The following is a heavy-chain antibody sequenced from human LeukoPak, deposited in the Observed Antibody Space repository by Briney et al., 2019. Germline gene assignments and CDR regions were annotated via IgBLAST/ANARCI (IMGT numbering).Heavy chain of an antibody. V-gene: IGHV1-46*01. D-gene: IGHD5-12*01. J-gene: IGHJ6*02. CDR1: GGTFSSYA. CDR3: ARDLLGYSYYYGMDV. CDR2: INPSGGST. Sequence: ASVKVSCKTSGGTFSSYAISWVRQAPGQGLEWMGIINPSGGSTSYAQKFQGRVTMTRDTSTCTVYMELSSLRSEDTAVYYCARDLLGYSYYYGMDVWGQGTTVTVSS.